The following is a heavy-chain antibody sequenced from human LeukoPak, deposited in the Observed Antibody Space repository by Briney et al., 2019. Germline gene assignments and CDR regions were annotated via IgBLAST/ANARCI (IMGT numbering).Heavy chain of an antibody. CDR1: GFRFGDYW. CDR3: ARVGAWDLQRVFEY. D-gene: IGHD1-26*01. V-gene: IGHV3-7*01. Sequence: GGSLRLSCAASGFRFGDYWMTWARHIPGKGPEWVDNIKQDGAEKHYAESVEGRFIISRDNAKNSLFLEMDSLKVEDTAVYYCARVGAWDLQRVFEYWGQGTLVTVSS. J-gene: IGHJ4*02. CDR2: IKQDGAEK.